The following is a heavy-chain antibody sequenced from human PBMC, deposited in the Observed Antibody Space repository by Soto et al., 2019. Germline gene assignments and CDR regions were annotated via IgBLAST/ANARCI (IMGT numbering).Heavy chain of an antibody. V-gene: IGHV5-51*01. CDR1: GYSFTSYW. J-gene: IGHJ6*02. D-gene: IGHD3-22*01. CDR2: IYPGDSDT. CDR3: ARITGRYYDSSGYYLVYGMDV. Sequence: GESLKISCKGSGYSFTSYWIGWVRQMPGKGLEWMGIIYPGDSDTRYSPSFQGQVTISADKSISTAYLQRSSLKASDTAMYYCARITGRYYDSSGYYLVYGMDVWGQGTTVTVSS.